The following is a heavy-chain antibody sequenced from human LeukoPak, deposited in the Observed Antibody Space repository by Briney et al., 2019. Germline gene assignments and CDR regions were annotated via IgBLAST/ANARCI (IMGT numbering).Heavy chain of an antibody. CDR2: IYYSGST. CDR3: ARDGSGGYYYYGMDV. CDR1: GGSFSGYY. J-gene: IGHJ6*02. V-gene: IGHV4-30-4*08. Sequence: SETLSLTCAVYGGSFSGYYWSWIRQPPGKGLEWIGYIYYSGSTYYNPSLKSRVTISVDTSKNQFSLKLSSVTAADTAVYYCARDGSGGYYYYGMDVWGQGTTVTVSS. D-gene: IGHD3-10*01.